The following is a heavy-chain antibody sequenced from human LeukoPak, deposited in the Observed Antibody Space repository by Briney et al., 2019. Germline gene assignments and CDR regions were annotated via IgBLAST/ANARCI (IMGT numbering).Heavy chain of an antibody. CDR2: IIPIFGTA. D-gene: IGHD1-26*01. J-gene: IGHJ6*03. CDR1: GGTFSSYA. Sequence: SMKFSCKASGGTFSSYAISWVRQAPGQGLEWMGGIIPIFGTANYAQKFQGRVTITTDESTSTAYMELSSLRSEDTAVYYCARVRAVGATTNYYYMDVWGKGTTVTVSS. V-gene: IGHV1-69*05. CDR3: ARVRAVGATTNYYYMDV.